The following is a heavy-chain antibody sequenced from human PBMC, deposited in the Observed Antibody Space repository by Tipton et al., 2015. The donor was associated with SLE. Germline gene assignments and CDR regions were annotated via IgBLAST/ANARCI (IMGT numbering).Heavy chain of an antibody. D-gene: IGHD4-17*01. J-gene: IGHJ4*02. CDR2: IYHSGST. CDR1: GYSISSGYY. CDR3: ARDDPDGDGGGIPGDY. Sequence: TLSLTCAVSGYSISSGYYWGWIRQPPGKGLEWIGSIYHSGSTYYNPSLKSRVTISVDTSKNQFSLKLSSVTAADTAVYFCARDDPDGDGGGIPGDYWGQGTLVTVS. V-gene: IGHV4-38-2*02.